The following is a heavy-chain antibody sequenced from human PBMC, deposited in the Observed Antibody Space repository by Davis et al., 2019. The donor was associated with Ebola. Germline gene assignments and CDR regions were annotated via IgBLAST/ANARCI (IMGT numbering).Heavy chain of an antibody. V-gene: IGHV3-23*01. CDR2: VSISGRDT. CDR3: AQGSSPDN. CDR1: GFPFSVYA. Sequence: PGGSLRLSCAASGFPFSVYAMSWVRQPPGEGLQWVSTVSISGRDTHYIDSVMGRFTVSRDNSKNTVFLQMNSLRAEDTAHSYCAQGSSPDNWGPGTLVTVSS. D-gene: IGHD6-6*01. J-gene: IGHJ4*02.